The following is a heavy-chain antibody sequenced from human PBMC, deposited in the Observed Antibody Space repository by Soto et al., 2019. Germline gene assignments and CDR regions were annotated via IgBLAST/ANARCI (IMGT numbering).Heavy chain of an antibody. J-gene: IGHJ4*02. CDR1: GFIFTNYA. D-gene: IGHD5-18*01. CDR3: AKLDSYGSFDF. Sequence: GGSLRLSCAASGFIFTNYAMSWVRQAPGKGLDWVSAMSGTSGNTYYADSVKGRFTISRDNSKNKLFLQMSSLRAEDTAVYYCAKLDSYGSFDFWGQGALVTVSS. V-gene: IGHV3-23*01. CDR2: MSGTSGNT.